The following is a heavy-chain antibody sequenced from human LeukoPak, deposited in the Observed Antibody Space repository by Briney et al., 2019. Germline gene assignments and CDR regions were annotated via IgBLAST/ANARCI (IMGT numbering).Heavy chain of an antibody. D-gene: IGHD6-6*01. V-gene: IGHV3-48*03. CDR1: GFTFSSYE. J-gene: IGHJ4*02. Sequence: GGSLRLSCAASGFTFSSYEMNWVRQAPGKGLEWVSYISSSGSTIYYADSVKGRFTISRDNSKNTLYLQMNSLRAEDTAVYYCAKGAFLAAHPGGDYWGQGTLVTGSS. CDR3: AKGAFLAAHPGGDY. CDR2: ISSSGSTI.